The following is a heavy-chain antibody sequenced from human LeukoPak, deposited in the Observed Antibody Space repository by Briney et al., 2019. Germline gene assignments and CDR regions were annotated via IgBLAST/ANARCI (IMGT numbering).Heavy chain of an antibody. CDR2: ISGDGDNT. CDR3: SKDFGSGWTDWFDS. D-gene: IGHD6-19*01. J-gene: IGHJ5*01. V-gene: IGHV3-43*02. CDR1: GFTLDDFA. Sequence: GGSLRLSCVASGFTLDDFAMHWVRQAPGKGLEWVSLISGDGDNTFYADSVKGRFTISRDNSKNSLFLQMNSLRTDDTGLYYCSKDFGSGWTDWFDSLGQGAMVAVSS.